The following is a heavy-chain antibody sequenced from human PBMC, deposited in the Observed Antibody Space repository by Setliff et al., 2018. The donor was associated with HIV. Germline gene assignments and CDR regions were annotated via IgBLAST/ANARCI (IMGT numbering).Heavy chain of an antibody. D-gene: IGHD3-10*01. Sequence: ASVKVSCKASGGTFSSYAISWVRQAPGQGLEWMGWISPYNGKTQYAQKFQGRVTMTTDTSTTTAYMELTSLTSDDTAVYYCATDRTQTGMNMVRGRLTDPARYPLDYWGQGTLVTVSS. J-gene: IGHJ4*02. V-gene: IGHV1-18*01. CDR1: GGTFSSYA. CDR3: ATDRTQTGMNMVRGRLTDPARYPLDY. CDR2: ISPYNGKT.